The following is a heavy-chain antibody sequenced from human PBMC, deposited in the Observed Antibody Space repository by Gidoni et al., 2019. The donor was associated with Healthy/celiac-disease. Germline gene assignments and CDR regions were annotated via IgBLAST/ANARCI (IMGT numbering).Heavy chain of an antibody. V-gene: IGHV1-18*01. CDR2: ISAYNGNT. CDR1: GHTFTSYG. J-gene: IGHJ4*02. Sequence: QVQLVQPGAEVTKPGASVKVSCEASGHTFTSYGVSWVRQAPGQGLEVMVWISAYNGNTDHAQKRQGTVTMTTDTSTSTAYMELRSLRSDDTAVYYCARKRALYDYGVDWGQGTLVTVSS. D-gene: IGHD4-17*01. CDR3: ARKRALYDYGVD.